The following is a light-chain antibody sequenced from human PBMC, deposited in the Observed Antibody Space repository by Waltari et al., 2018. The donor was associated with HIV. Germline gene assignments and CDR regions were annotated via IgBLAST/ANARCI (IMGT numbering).Light chain of an antibody. V-gene: IGKV1-39*01. CDR1: QSISSY. CDR2: AAS. J-gene: IGKJ1*01. CDR3: QQSYSTPLWT. Sequence: DIVMIQSPDSLSASVGDRVTITCRASQSISSYLNWYQQKPGKAPKLLIYAASSLQSGVPSRFSGSGSGTDFTLTISSLQPEDFATYYCQQSYSTPLWTFGQGTKVEIK.